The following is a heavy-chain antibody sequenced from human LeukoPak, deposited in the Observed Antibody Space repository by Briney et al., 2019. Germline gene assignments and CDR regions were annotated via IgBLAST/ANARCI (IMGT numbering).Heavy chain of an antibody. Sequence: SVKVSCKASGGTFSSYAISWVRQAPGQGLEWMGGIIPIFGTANYAQKFQGRVTITTDESTSTAFMELSSLRSEDTAVYYCARVMYSGSYYGYFDYWGQGTLVTVSS. CDR2: IIPIFGTA. D-gene: IGHD1-26*01. J-gene: IGHJ4*02. CDR3: ARVMYSGSYYGYFDY. V-gene: IGHV1-69*05. CDR1: GGTFSSYA.